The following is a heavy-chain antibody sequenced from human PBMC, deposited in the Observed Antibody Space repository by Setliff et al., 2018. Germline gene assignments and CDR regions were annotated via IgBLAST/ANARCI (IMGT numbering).Heavy chain of an antibody. CDR3: AHRRGDYYDSSGYYYDY. CDR2: IYWDDDK. CDR1: GFSLSTSGVG. D-gene: IGHD3-22*01. V-gene: IGHV2-5*02. J-gene: IGHJ4*02. Sequence: SGPTLVNPTQTLTLTCTFSGFSLSTSGVGVGWIRQPPGKALEWLALIYWDDDKRYSPTLKSRLTITKDTSKNQAVLTMTNMDPVDTATYYCAHRRGDYYDSSGYYYDYWGQGTLVTVSS.